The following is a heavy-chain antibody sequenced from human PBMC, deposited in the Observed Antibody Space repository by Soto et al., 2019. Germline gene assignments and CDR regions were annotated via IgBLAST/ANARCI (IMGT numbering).Heavy chain of an antibody. CDR3: CVRVEYYYGMDV. CDR2: IIPIFGTA. Sequence: QVQLVQSGAEVKKPGSSVKVSCKASGGTFSSYAISWVRQAPGQGLEWMGGIIPIFGTANYAQKFQGRVTITADESTSPAYMELSSLRAEDTAVYYCCVRVEYYYGMDVWGQGTTVTVSS. V-gene: IGHV1-69*01. J-gene: IGHJ6*02. CDR1: GGTFSSYA.